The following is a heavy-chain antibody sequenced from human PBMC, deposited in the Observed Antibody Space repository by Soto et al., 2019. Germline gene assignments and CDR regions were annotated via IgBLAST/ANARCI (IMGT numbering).Heavy chain of an antibody. CDR2: ISYDGSNR. J-gene: IGHJ4*02. V-gene: IGHV3-30-3*01. CDR3: ARVTQAVAADY. CDR1: GLTLSNYA. D-gene: IGHD6-19*01. Sequence: QVQLVESGGGVVQPGRSLRLSCAASGLTLSNYAMHWVRQAPGKGLEWVAVISYDGSNRYYADSLKGRFTISRDNSKNTLYLQMNSLRAEDTAVYYCARVTQAVAADYLGQGTLVTVSS.